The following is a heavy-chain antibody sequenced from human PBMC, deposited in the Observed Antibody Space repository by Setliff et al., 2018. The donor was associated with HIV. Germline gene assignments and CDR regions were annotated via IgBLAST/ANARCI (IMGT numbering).Heavy chain of an antibody. J-gene: IGHJ4*02. Sequence: ASVKVSCKASGYTFSDHAIHWVRQAPGQRPEWMGWIYPDSGETKYSEKIQGRVTITRDSSATTSYMELGSLKSEDTAIYYCARGETPGWYYFRWGQGTLVTVSS. CDR3: ARGETPGWYYFR. V-gene: IGHV1-3*01. CDR1: GYTFSDHA. CDR2: IYPDSGET. D-gene: IGHD6-19*01.